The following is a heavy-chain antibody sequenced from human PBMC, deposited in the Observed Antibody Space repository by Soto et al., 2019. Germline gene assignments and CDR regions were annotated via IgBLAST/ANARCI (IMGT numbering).Heavy chain of an antibody. D-gene: IGHD2-2*01. CDR3: AKDGDSITRNKPLDY. Sequence: GGSLRLSCAASGFTFSSYAMCWVRQAPGKGLEWVSSISGSGDRAFYADSVKGRFTISRDNSRNTLHLKMNSLRAEDTDLYYRAKDGDSITRNKPLDYRGQGTLVTVSS. CDR1: GFTFSSYA. CDR2: ISGSGDRA. J-gene: IGHJ4*02. V-gene: IGHV3-23*01.